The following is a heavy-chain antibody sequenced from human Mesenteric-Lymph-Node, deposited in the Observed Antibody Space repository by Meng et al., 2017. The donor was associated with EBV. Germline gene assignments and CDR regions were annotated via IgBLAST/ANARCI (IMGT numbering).Heavy chain of an antibody. CDR1: GGDSSSSSTY. V-gene: IGHV4-39*02. CDR2: IHYAGSS. Sequence: QLQLQELGPGVGTTSENLSLTCSVSGGDSSSSSTYWAWIRQPPGNGLEWIGGIHYAGSSYYNPSLKNRVTISVTTSKNYFSLKLSSVTAADAAVYYCASNYTGGYDFFDYWGQGTLVTVSS. D-gene: IGHD3-3*01. J-gene: IGHJ4*02. CDR3: ASNYTGGYDFFDY.